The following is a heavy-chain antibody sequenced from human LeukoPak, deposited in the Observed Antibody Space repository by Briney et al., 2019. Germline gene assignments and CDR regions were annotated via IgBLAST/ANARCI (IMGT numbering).Heavy chain of an antibody. D-gene: IGHD3-16*02. CDR2: IYTSGST. J-gene: IGHJ4*02. CDR1: GGSISSGSYC. V-gene: IGHV4-61*02. CDR3: AITYYDYVWGSYRYVDY. Sequence: SQTLSLTCTVSGGSISSGSYCWSWIRQPAGKGLEWIGRIYTSGSTNYNPSLKSRVTISVDTSKNQFSLKLSSVTAADTAVYYCAITYYDYVWGSYRYVDYWGQGTLVTVSS.